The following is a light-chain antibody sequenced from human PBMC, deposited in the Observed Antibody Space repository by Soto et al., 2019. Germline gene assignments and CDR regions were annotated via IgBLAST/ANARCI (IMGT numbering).Light chain of an antibody. CDR1: SSNIGKNY. V-gene: IGLV1-51*01. CDR2: DNN. CDR3: GTWETSLSTLV. J-gene: IGLJ2*01. Sequence: QSVLTQPPSVSAAPGQTVTISCSGSSSNIGKNYVSWYQRLPGTAPKLLIYDNNDRSSVIPDRFSGSKSGTSATLGIAGLQTGDEADYYCGTWETSLSTLVFGGGTKVTV.